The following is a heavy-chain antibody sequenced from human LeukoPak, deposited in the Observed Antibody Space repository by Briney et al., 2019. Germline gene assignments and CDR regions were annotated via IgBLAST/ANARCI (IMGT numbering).Heavy chain of an antibody. D-gene: IGHD5-24*01. CDR1: GGSFSGYY. V-gene: IGHV4-34*01. CDR2: INHSGST. CDR3: ARNLEMATITSPFDI. Sequence: SETLSLTCAVYGGSFSGYYWSWIRQPPGKGLEWIGEINHSGSTNYNPSLRSRVTISVDTSKNQFSLKLSSVTAADTAVYYCARNLEMATITSPFDIWGQGTMVTVSS. J-gene: IGHJ3*02.